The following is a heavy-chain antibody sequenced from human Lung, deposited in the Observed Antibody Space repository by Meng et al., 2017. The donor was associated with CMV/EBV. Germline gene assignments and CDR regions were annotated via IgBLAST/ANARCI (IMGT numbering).Heavy chain of an antibody. CDR1: GGSIGSGGDY. D-gene: IGHD5-24*01. CDR3: AREAGRDGYATPKFDY. J-gene: IGHJ4*02. CDR2: IYYTGRT. Sequence: QVPRRGAGPGLVKPSQTLPLTCTFSGGSIGSGGDYWSWIRQHPGKGLEWIGYIYYTGRTFYNPSLKSRVTISVDTSKNQFSLKLIPATAADTAVYYCAREAGRDGYATPKFDYWGQGTLVTVSS. V-gene: IGHV4-31*03.